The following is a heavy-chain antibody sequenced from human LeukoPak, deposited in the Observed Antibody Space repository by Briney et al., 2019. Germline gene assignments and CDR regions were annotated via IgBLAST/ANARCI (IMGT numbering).Heavy chain of an antibody. D-gene: IGHD2/OR15-2a*01. CDR2: IKSDGITT. J-gene: IGHJ3*01. V-gene: IGHV3-74*01. CDR3: AADGEYAFLV. Sequence: TGGSLRLSCAASGLTSHKTWMHWIRQAPGKGLVWVSRIKSDGITTTYADSVKGRFTISRDNAKNTLYLQMNSLRAEDTAVYYCAADGEYAFLVWGQGTMVTVSS. CDR1: GLTSHKTW.